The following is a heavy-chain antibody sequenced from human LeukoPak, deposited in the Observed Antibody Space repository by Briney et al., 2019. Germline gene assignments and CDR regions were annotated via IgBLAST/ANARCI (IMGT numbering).Heavy chain of an antibody. CDR2: FSVSDQTT. V-gene: IGHV3-23*01. J-gene: IGHJ3*02. CDR1: GFTFSSYA. Sequence: PGGSLRLSCAASGFTFSSYAMSWVSQAPGKGLEWVSGFSVSDQTTYYADSVKGRFTISRDNAKNTLYLEINSLRSDDTAVYYCAAVADAFDIWGQGTMVTVSS. CDR3: AAVADAFDI. D-gene: IGHD6-19*01.